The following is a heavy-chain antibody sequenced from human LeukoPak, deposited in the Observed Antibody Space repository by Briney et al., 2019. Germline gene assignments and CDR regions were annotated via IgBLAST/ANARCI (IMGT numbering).Heavy chain of an antibody. CDR2: IKQDGSEK. Sequence: PGGSLRLSCAASGFTFSNYWMSWVRQAPGKGLEWVANIKQDGSEKNYVDSVKGRFAISRDNAKSSLYLQMNSLRVDDTAVYYCAVGIQLPDWGQGTLVTVSS. J-gene: IGHJ4*02. D-gene: IGHD5-18*01. CDR3: AVGIQLPD. V-gene: IGHV3-7*01. CDR1: GFTFSNYW.